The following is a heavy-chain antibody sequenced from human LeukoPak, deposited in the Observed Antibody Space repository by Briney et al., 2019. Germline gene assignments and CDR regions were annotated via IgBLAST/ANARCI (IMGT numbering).Heavy chain of an antibody. D-gene: IGHD3-22*01. J-gene: IGHJ4*02. V-gene: IGHV4-30-2*01. Sequence: SETLPLTCAVSGGSISSGGYSWSWIRQPPGKGLEWIGYIYHSGSTYYNPSLKSRVTISVDRSKNQFSLKLSSVTAADTAVYYCARATHYDSSGYPDYWGQGTLVTVSS. CDR2: IYHSGST. CDR1: GGSISSGGYS. CDR3: ARATHYDSSGYPDY.